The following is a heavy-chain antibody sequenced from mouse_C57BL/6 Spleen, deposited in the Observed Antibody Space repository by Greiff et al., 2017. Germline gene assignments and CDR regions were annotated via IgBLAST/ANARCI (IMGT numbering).Heavy chain of an antibody. V-gene: IGHV5-4*01. CDR3: AREGMVREFAY. D-gene: IGHD2-2*01. CDR1: GFTFSSYA. J-gene: IGHJ3*01. Sequence: EVMLVESGGGLVKPGGSLKLSCAASGFTFSSYAMSWVRQTPEKRLEWVATISDGGSYTYYPDNVKGRFTISRDNAKNNLYLQMSHLKSEDTAMYYCAREGMVREFAYWGQGTLVTVSA. CDR2: ISDGGSYT.